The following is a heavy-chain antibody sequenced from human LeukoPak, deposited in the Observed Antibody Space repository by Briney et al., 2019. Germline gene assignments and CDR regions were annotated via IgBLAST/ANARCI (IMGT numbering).Heavy chain of an antibody. CDR1: RFTFSTYA. J-gene: IGHJ4*02. D-gene: IGHD3-16*01. Sequence: GGSLRLSCAASRFTFSTYAMSWVRQAPGKGLEWVSSISGSGGSTSYADSVKGRFIISRDNAKNTLYLQMNSLRAEDTAVYYCARGGTIIDYWGQGTLVTVSS. CDR2: ISGSGGST. V-gene: IGHV3-23*01. CDR3: ARGGTIIDY.